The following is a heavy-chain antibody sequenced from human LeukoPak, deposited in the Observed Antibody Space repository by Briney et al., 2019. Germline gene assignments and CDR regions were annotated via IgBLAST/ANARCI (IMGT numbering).Heavy chain of an antibody. Sequence: ASVKVSCKVSGYTLTELSMHWVRQAPGKGLEWMGGFDPEDGETIYAQKFQGRVTMTEDTSTDTAYMELSSLRSEDTAVYYCATSRPEYHYDILTGYHYRNWFDPWGQGTLVTVSS. J-gene: IGHJ5*02. CDR3: ATSRPEYHYDILTGYHYRNWFDP. CDR1: GYTLTELS. V-gene: IGHV1-24*01. D-gene: IGHD3-9*01. CDR2: FDPEDGET.